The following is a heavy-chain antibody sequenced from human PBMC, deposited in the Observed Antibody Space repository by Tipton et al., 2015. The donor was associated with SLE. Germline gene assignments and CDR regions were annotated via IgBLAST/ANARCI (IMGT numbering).Heavy chain of an antibody. CDR3: ARVGCSGTSCYTGWFDP. CDR2: ISSSSNTI. CDR1: GFTFSTYN. J-gene: IGHJ5*02. Sequence: SLRLSCAASGFTFSTYNMNWVRQAPGKGLEWVSYISSSSNTIYYADSVKGRFTISRDNSKNTLYLQMNSLRPEDTAVYYCARVGCSGTSCYTGWFDPWGQGTLVTVSS. V-gene: IGHV3-48*01. D-gene: IGHD2-2*02.